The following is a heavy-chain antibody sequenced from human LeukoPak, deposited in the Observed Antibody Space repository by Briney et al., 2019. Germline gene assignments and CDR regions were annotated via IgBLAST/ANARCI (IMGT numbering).Heavy chain of an antibody. CDR2: IYHSGST. V-gene: IGHV4-4*02. CDR1: GGSISSSNW. Sequence: KTSETLSLTCVVSGGSISSSNWWSWVRQPPGKGLEWIGEIYHSGSTNYNPSLKSRVTISVDKSKNQFSLKLSSVTAADTAVYYCAIVRSVITMVRGVNQSFDYWGQGTLVTVSS. D-gene: IGHD3-10*01. CDR3: AIVRSVITMVRGVNQSFDY. J-gene: IGHJ4*02.